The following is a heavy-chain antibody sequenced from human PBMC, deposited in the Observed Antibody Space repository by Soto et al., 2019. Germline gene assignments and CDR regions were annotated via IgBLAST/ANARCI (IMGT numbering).Heavy chain of an antibody. CDR1: GYTFTSYG. J-gene: IGHJ4*02. V-gene: IGHV1-18*01. Sequence: QVQLVQSGAEVKKPGASVKVSCKASGYTFTSYGISWVRQAPGQGLEWMGWISAYNGNTNYAQKLQGRVTMTTDTSSSTAYMELRSLRSDDTAVYYCARVLETIFGVVITEIDYWGQGTLVTVSS. D-gene: IGHD3-3*01. CDR3: ARVLETIFGVVITEIDY. CDR2: ISAYNGNT.